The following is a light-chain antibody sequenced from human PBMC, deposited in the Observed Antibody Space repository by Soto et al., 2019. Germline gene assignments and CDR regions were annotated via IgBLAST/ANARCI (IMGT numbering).Light chain of an antibody. V-gene: IGLV2-23*01. CDR1: SSDVGSYNL. CDR3: CAYAGSSVLV. J-gene: IGLJ3*02. CDR2: EAS. Sequence: QSALTQPASVSGSPGQSITISCTGTSSDVGSYNLVSWYQQHPGKAPKVMIYEASKRPSGVSNRFSGSKSGNTASLTISGLQAEDEADYYCCAYAGSSVLVFGGGTKLTVL.